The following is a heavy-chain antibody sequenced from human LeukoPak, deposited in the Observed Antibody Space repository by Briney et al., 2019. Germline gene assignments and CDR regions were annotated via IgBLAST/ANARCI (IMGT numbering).Heavy chain of an antibody. CDR3: AVIAVAGGGGFDY. CDR2: ISYDGSNK. CDR1: GFTFNNYP. Sequence: HPGGSLRLSCAASGFTFNNYPMSWVRQAPSKGLEWVAVISYDGSNKYYADSVKGRFTISRDNSKNTLYLQMNSLRAEDTAVYYCAVIAVAGGGGFDYWGQGTLVTVSS. J-gene: IGHJ4*02. D-gene: IGHD6-19*01. V-gene: IGHV3-30*03.